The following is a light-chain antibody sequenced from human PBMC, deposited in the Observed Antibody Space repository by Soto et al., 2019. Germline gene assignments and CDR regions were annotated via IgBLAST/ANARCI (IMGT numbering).Light chain of an antibody. V-gene: IGLV2-14*01. CDR3: TSYTSSSTLEV. Sequence: QSALTQPASVSGSPGQSITISCTGTSSDVGGYNYVSWYQQHPGKATKLMIYDVSYRPSGVSNRFSGSKSGNTASLTISGLQDEDEADYYCTSYTSSSTLEVFGGGTKLAVL. CDR2: DVS. J-gene: IGLJ2*01. CDR1: SSDVGGYNY.